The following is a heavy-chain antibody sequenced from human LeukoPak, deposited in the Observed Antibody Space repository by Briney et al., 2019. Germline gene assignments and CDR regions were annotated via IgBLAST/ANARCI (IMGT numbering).Heavy chain of an antibody. D-gene: IGHD6-19*01. CDR3: ARSVGVAVAGTGDY. J-gene: IGHJ4*02. CDR1: GFTFSSYA. Sequence: GGSLRLSCAASGFTFSSYAMNWVRQAPGKGPEWVSGINWNGGSTGYADSVKGRFTISRDNAKNSLYLQMNSLRAEDTALYYRARSVGVAVAGTGDYWGQGTLVTVSS. V-gene: IGHV3-20*04. CDR2: INWNGGST.